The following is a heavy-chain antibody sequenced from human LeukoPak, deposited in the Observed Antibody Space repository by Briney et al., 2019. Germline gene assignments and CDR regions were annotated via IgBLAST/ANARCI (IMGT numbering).Heavy chain of an antibody. J-gene: IGHJ4*02. CDR2: INSDGSST. CDR1: GFTFSSYW. Sequence: TGGSLRLSCAASGFTFSSYWMHWVRQAPGKGLVWVSRINSDGSSTSYADSVKGRFTIPRDNAKNTLYLQMNSLRAEDTAVYYCARGYCSSTSCPKAYYFDYWGQGTLVTVSS. V-gene: IGHV3-74*01. D-gene: IGHD2-2*01. CDR3: ARGYCSSTSCPKAYYFDY.